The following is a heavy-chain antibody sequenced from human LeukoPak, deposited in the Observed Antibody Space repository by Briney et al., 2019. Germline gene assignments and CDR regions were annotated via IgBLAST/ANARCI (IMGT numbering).Heavy chain of an antibody. Sequence: SETLSLTCTVSGYSISSGYCWGWIRQPPGKGLEWIGSIYHSGSTYYNPSLKSRVTISVDTSKNQFSLKLSSVTAADSAVYYCARYNWNLSVFDYWGQGTLVTVSS. CDR3: ARYNWNLSVFDY. J-gene: IGHJ4*02. V-gene: IGHV4-38-2*02. CDR2: IYHSGST. CDR1: GYSISSGYC. D-gene: IGHD1-7*01.